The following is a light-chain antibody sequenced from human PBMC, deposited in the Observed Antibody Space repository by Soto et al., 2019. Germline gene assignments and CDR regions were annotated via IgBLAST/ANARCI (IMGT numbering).Light chain of an antibody. V-gene: IGKV1-5*03. Sequence: DIQMTQSPSTLSASVGDRVTITCRASQSISSWLAWYQQKPGKASNLLIYKASSLESGLPSRFSGSGSGTEFTLTISSLQPDDFATYYCQQYNSYPLTFGGGTKVEIK. CDR2: KAS. CDR1: QSISSW. CDR3: QQYNSYPLT. J-gene: IGKJ4*01.